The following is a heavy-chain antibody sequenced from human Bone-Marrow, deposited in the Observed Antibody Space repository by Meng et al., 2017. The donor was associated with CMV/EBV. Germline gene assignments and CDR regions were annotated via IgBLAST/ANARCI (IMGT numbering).Heavy chain of an antibody. CDR3: ARVGVPAAIGYYYGMDV. V-gene: IGHV3-30-3*01. CDR2: ISYDGSNK. J-gene: IGHJ6*02. D-gene: IGHD2-2*02. CDR1: GFTFSSYA. Sequence: GGSLRLSCAASGFTFSSYAMHWVRQAPGKGLEWVAVISYDGSNKYYADSVKGRITISRDNSKNTLYLQMNSLRAEDTAVYYCARVGVPAAIGYYYGMDVWGQGTTVTVSS.